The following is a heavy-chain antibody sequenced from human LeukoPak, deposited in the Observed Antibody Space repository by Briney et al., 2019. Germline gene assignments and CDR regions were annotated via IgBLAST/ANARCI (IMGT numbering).Heavy chain of an antibody. Sequence: GGSLRLSCAASGFTFSSYAMSWVRPAPGKGLEWVSAISGSGGSTYYADSVKGRFNISRDNSKNTLYLQMNSLRAEDTAVYYCAKFGSDYYDSSGYPPFDYWGQRTLVTVSS. V-gene: IGHV3-23*01. CDR1: GFTFSSYA. CDR2: ISGSGGST. CDR3: AKFGSDYYDSSGYPPFDY. D-gene: IGHD3-22*01. J-gene: IGHJ4*02.